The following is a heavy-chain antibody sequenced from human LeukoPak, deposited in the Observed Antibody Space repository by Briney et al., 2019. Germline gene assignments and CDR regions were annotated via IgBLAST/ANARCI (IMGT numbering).Heavy chain of an antibody. CDR3: ARKGSDYGDLRIHAFDI. CDR2: IIPIFGTA. D-gene: IGHD4-17*01. V-gene: IGHV1-69*13. CDR1: GGTFSSYA. Sequence: SVKVSCKASGGTFSSYAISWVRQAPGQGLECMGGIIPIFGTANYAQKFQGRVTITADESTSTAYMELSSLRSEDTAVYYCARKGSDYGDLRIHAFDIWGQGTMVTVSS. J-gene: IGHJ3*02.